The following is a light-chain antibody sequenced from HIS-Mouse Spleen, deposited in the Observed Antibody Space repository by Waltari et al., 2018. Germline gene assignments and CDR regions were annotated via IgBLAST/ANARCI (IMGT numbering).Light chain of an antibody. V-gene: IGLV1-51*01. Sequence: QSVLTQPPSVSAAPGQKVPLSCSGSSPNIGNNYVSWYQQLPGTAPKLLIYDNNKRPSGIPDRFSGSKSGTSATLGITGLQTGDEADYYCGTWDSSLSAGVFGGGTKLTVL. J-gene: IGLJ3*02. CDR1: SPNIGNNY. CDR2: DNN. CDR3: GTWDSSLSAGV.